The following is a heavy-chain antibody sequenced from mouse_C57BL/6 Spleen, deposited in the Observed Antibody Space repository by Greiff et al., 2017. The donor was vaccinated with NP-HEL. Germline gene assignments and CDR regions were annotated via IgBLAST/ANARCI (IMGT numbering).Heavy chain of an antibody. CDR1: GYTFTDYY. CDR2: INPNNGGT. J-gene: IGHJ4*01. CDR3: ARWNYHY. V-gene: IGHV1-26*01. D-gene: IGHD1-1*02. Sequence: EVQLQQSGPELVKPGASVKISCKASGYTFTDYYMNWVKQSHGKSLEWIGDINPNNGGTSYNQKFKGKATLTVDKSSSTAYMELRSLTSEDSAVYYCARWNYHYWGQGTSVTVSS.